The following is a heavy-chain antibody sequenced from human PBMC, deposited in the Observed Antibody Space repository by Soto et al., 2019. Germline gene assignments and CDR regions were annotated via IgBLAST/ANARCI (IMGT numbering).Heavy chain of an antibody. Sequence: QVQLVESGGGVVQPGRSLRLSCAASGFTFSSYGMHWVRQAPGKGLEWVAVISYDGSNKYYADSVKGRFTISRDNSKNTLYLQMNILRAEDTAVYYCAKDHQWLVLFDYWGQGTLGTVSS. J-gene: IGHJ4*02. CDR1: GFTFSSYG. CDR2: ISYDGSNK. CDR3: AKDHQWLVLFDY. D-gene: IGHD6-19*01. V-gene: IGHV3-30*18.